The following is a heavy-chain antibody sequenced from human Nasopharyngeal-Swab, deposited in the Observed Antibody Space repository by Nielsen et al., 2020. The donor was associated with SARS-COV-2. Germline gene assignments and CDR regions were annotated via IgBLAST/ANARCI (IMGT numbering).Heavy chain of an antibody. Sequence: LKISCAASGFTFSDYYMSWIRQAPGKGLEWVSYISSSGSTIYYADSVKGRFTISRDNAKNSLYLQMNSLRAEDTAVYYCARDLWEGKRWSGSYYYYGMDVWGQGTTVTVSS. J-gene: IGHJ6*02. CDR1: GFTFSDYY. CDR2: ISSSGSTI. V-gene: IGHV3-11*01. D-gene: IGHD3-3*01. CDR3: ARDLWEGKRWSGSYYYYGMDV.